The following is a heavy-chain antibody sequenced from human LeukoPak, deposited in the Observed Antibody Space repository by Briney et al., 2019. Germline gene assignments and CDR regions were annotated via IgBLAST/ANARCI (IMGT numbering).Heavy chain of an antibody. CDR2: IIPILGIA. CDR1: GGTFICYA. D-gene: IGHD4-23*01. V-gene: IGHV1-69*04. J-gene: IGHJ3*02. CDR3: ARAKTTVVTTGAFDI. Sequence: GASVKVSRQGSGGTFICYAISWVRQAPGQGLAWVGRIIPILGIANYAQKFQGRVTITADKSASTAYMELSSLRSEDTAVYYCARAKTTVVTTGAFDIWGQGTMVTVSS.